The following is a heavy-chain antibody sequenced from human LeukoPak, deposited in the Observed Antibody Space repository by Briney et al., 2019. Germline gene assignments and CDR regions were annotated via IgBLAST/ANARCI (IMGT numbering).Heavy chain of an antibody. CDR2: IYYSGST. CDR1: GGSISSYY. V-gene: IGHV4-59*01. D-gene: IGHD3-16*02. CDR3: ARAYRRYYFDY. J-gene: IGHJ4*02. Sequence: SETLSLTCTVSGGSISSYYWSWIRQPPGKGLEWIGYIYYSGSTNYNPSLKSRVTIPVDTSKNQFSLKLSSVTAADTVVYYCARAYRRYYFDYWGQGTLVTVSS.